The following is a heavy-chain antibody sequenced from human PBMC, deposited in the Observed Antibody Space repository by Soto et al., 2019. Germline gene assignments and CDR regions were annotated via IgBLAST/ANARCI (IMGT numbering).Heavy chain of an antibody. Sequence: SETLSLTCTVSGGSISSYYWSWIRQPPGKGLEWIGYIYYSGSTNYNPSLKSRVTISVDTSKNQFSLKLSSVTAADTAVYFCARSVAVPGAHIDYWGQGTQVTVSS. CDR2: IYYSGST. CDR1: GGSISSYY. CDR3: ARSVAVPGAHIDY. J-gene: IGHJ4*02. D-gene: IGHD6-19*01. V-gene: IGHV4-59*01.